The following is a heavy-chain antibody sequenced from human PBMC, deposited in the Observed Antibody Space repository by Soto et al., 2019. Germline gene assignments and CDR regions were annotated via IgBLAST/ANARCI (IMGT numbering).Heavy chain of an antibody. V-gene: IGHV3-23*01. D-gene: IGHD3-10*01. J-gene: IGHJ5*02. CDR2: ISGSGGST. CDR1: GFTFSSYA. Sequence: GGSLRLSCAASGFTFSSYAMSWVRQAPGKGLEWVSAISGSGGSTYYADSVKGRFTISRDNSKNTLYLQMNSLRAKDTAVYYCVKLRSELLWFGKLYNWFDPWGQGTLVTVSS. CDR3: VKLRSELLWFGKLYNWFDP.